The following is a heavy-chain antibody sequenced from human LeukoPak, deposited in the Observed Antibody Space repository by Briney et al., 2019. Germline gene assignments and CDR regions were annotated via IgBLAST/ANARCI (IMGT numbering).Heavy chain of an antibody. Sequence: GGSLRLSCAASGFTFSGYSMHWVRQAPGKGLEWVSSISSSSSYIYYADSVKGRFTISRDNAKNSLYLQMNSLRAEDTAVYYCARDYDILTGYYYYGMDVWGQGTTVTVSS. V-gene: IGHV3-21*01. CDR2: ISSSSSYI. D-gene: IGHD3-9*01. J-gene: IGHJ6*02. CDR3: ARDYDILTGYYYYGMDV. CDR1: GFTFSGYS.